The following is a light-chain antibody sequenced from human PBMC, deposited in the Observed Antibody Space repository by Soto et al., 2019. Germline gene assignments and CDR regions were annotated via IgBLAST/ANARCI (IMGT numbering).Light chain of an antibody. Sequence: QMTQCPASVSSSVGDRVTITCRTSQDISTWLAWFQQKPGKAPILLIYSASTLHSGVPSRFRGSGSVTDFTLTISSLQPEGFATNYCLQTSRFQFTFGVGTKV. CDR1: QDISTW. CDR2: SAS. J-gene: IGKJ4*01. CDR3: LQTSRFQFT. V-gene: IGKV1-12*01.